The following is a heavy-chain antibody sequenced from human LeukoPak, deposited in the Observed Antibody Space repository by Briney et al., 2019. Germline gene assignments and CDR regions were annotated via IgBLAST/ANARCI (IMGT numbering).Heavy chain of an antibody. CDR2: INHSGST. V-gene: IGHV4-34*01. J-gene: IGHJ6*02. CDR1: GGSFSGYY. Sequence: PSETLSLTCAVYGGSFSGYYWSWIRQPPGKGLEWIGEINHSGSTNYNPSLKSRVTISVDTSKNQFSLKLSSVTAADTAVYYCARAQSSSSFGYYYYGMDVWGQGTTVTVSS. D-gene: IGHD6-6*01. CDR3: ARAQSSSSFGYYYYGMDV.